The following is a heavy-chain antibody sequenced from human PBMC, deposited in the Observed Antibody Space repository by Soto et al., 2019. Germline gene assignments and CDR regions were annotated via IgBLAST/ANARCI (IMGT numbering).Heavy chain of an antibody. CDR1: GYTFTTYG. Sequence: ASVKVSCKASGYTFTTYGISWVRQAPGQGLEWMGWISAYNGNTNYAQQFQGRVTMTTDTSTSTAYMELRTLTSDDTAMYYCARDAGEDFDYWGQGTLVTVSS. V-gene: IGHV1-18*01. CDR3: ARDAGEDFDY. J-gene: IGHJ4*02. D-gene: IGHD1-1*01. CDR2: ISAYNGNT.